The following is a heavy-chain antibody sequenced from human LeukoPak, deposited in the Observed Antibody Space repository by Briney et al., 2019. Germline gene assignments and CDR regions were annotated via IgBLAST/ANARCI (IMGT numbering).Heavy chain of an antibody. CDR2: ITAPGHP. J-gene: IGHJ5*02. CDR3: ARDRGDYVWGSYRSYNWFDP. V-gene: IGHV3-66*01. Sequence: GGSLRLSCAASGFTFSDYYMSWIRQAPGKGLEWVSGITAPGHPYYADSVQGRFTIYRDNSKNTVSLQMNSLRAEDTAVYYCARDRGDYVWGSYRSYNWFDPWGQGTLVTVSS. D-gene: IGHD3-16*02. CDR1: GFTFSDYY.